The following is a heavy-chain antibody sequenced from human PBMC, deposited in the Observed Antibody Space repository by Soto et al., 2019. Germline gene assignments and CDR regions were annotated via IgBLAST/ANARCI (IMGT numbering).Heavy chain of an antibody. CDR2: ISSSGNTI. CDR3: ARTRCSNGYGMDV. Sequence: QVQLVESGGGVVKPGGSLRLSCAASGFTFSHYYMSWIRQAPGKGLEWVSCISSSGNTIYYADSVKGRFTISTDNAEKTLALKMNSRRAEDTAVYYCARTRCSNGYGMDVWGQGTTVTVSS. D-gene: IGHD5-18*01. V-gene: IGHV3-11*01. CDR1: GFTFSHYY. J-gene: IGHJ6*02.